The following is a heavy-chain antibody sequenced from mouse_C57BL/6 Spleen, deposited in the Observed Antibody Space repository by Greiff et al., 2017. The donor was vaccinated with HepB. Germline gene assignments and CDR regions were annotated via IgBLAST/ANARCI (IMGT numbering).Heavy chain of an antibody. CDR2: LDPSDSYT. Sequence: QVQLQQPGAELVRPGPSVKLFCKASGYTFTSYWLHWVKQRPGQALEWIGVLDPSDSYTNYKQKFKGKATLTVDTSSSTAYMQLSSLTSEDSAVYYCARYGDSNYVDWYFEVWGTGTTVTVSS. CDR3: ARYGDSNYVDWYFEV. V-gene: IGHV1-59*01. CDR1: GYTFTSYW. D-gene: IGHD2-5*01. J-gene: IGHJ1*03.